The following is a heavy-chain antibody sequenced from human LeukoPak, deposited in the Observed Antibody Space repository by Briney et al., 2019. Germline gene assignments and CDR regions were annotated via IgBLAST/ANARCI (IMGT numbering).Heavy chain of an antibody. J-gene: IGHJ4*02. V-gene: IGHV3-43*02. CDR2: ISGDGGST. Sequence: GGSLRLSCAASGFTFDDYAMHWVRQAPGKGLEWVSLISGDGGSTYYADSVKGRFTISRDNSKNSLYLQMNSLRTEDTALYYCAKDIPPYYYGSGSTLDYWGQGTLVTVS. CDR3: AKDIPPYYYGSGSTLDY. CDR1: GFTFDDYA. D-gene: IGHD3-10*01.